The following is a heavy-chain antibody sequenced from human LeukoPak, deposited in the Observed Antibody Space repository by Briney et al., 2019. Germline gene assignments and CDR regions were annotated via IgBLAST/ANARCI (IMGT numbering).Heavy chain of an antibody. J-gene: IGHJ4*02. CDR3: ARASFQRWLQLGGD. D-gene: IGHD5-24*01. CDR1: GFTFSSYS. CDR2: ISSSSSTI. Sequence: GGSLRLSCAASGFTFSSYSMNWVRQAPGKGLEWVSYISSSSSTIYYADSVKGRFTISRDNAKNSLYLQMNSLRDEDTAVYYCARASFQRWLQLGGDWGQGTLVTVSS. V-gene: IGHV3-48*02.